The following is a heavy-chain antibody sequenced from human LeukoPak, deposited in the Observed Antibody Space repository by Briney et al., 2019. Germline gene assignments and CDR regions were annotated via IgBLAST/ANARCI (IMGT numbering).Heavy chain of an antibody. V-gene: IGHV1-69*05. CDR1: GYTFTSYG. Sequence: ASVKVSCKASGYTFTSYGISWVRQAPGQGLEWMGRIIPIFGTANYAQKFQGRVTITTDESTSTAYMELSSLRSEDTAVYYCAREQSMVRGVRYLDYWGQGTLVTVSS. CDR3: AREQSMVRGVRYLDY. CDR2: IIPIFGTA. J-gene: IGHJ4*02. D-gene: IGHD3-10*01.